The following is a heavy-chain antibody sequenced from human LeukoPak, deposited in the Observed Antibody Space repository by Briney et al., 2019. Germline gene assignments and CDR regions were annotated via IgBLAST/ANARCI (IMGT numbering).Heavy chain of an antibody. D-gene: IGHD2-2*01. Sequence: SETLSLTCAVYGESFSYHYWTWIRQPPGKGLEWIGEIHHSGSTNYRLSLKSRVTISVDRSKNQFSLKLTSVTAADTAVYYCARSPATSWSNFDYWGQGTLVTVSS. J-gene: IGHJ4*02. V-gene: IGHV4-34*01. CDR1: GESFSYHY. CDR3: ARSPATSWSNFDY. CDR2: IHHSGST.